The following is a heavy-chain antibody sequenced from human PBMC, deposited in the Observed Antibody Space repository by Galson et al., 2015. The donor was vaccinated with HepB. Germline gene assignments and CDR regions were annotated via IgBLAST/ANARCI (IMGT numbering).Heavy chain of an antibody. CDR3: ARASGHDAGDI. CDR2: IWYDGSNK. CDR1: GFTFSSHG. J-gene: IGHJ3*02. V-gene: IGHV3-33*01. Sequence: SLRLSCAASGFTFSSHGMHWVRQAPGKGLEWVAVIWYDGSNKYYADSVKGRFTISRDNSKNTLYLQMNSLRAEDTAVYYCARASGHDAGDIWGQGTLVPVSS. D-gene: IGHD6-25*01.